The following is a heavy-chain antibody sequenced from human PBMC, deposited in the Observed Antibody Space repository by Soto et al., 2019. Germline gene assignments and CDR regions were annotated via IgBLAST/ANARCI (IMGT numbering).Heavy chain of an antibody. CDR3: AKDRMPVSGTLFDF. D-gene: IGHD6-19*01. CDR1: GFTFSNFA. J-gene: IGHJ4*02. Sequence: HPGGSLRLSCAASGFTFSNFAMSWVRQAPGEGLEWVSGISSVGGATNYADSVKGRFTISRDNSKNTVYLQMNSLRGEDTAVYYCAKDRMPVSGTLFDFWGQGILVTVSS. V-gene: IGHV3-23*01. CDR2: ISSVGGAT.